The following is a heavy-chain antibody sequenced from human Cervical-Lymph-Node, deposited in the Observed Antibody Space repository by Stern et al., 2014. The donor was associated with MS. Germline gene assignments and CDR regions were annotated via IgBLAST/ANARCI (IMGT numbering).Heavy chain of an antibody. CDR1: GGSISSYY. CDR2: IYYSGST. J-gene: IGHJ4*02. V-gene: IGHV4-59*01. Sequence: QVQLQESGPGLVKPSETLSLTCTVSGGSISSYYWSWIRQPPGKGLEWIGYIYYSGSTNYNPSLKSRVTISVDTSKNQFSLKLSSVTAADTAVYYCARVRGPVAGFGYFDYWGQGTLVTVSS. CDR3: ARVRGPVAGFGYFDY. D-gene: IGHD6-19*01.